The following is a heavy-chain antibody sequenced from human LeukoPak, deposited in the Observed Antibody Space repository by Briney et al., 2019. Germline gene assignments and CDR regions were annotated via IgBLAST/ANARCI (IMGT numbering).Heavy chain of an antibody. CDR3: AKDIRPYHYDSSGYYWGLDY. D-gene: IGHD3-22*01. CDR2: ISWNSGSI. V-gene: IGHV3-9*01. J-gene: IGHJ4*02. CDR1: GFTFDDYA. Sequence: GRSLRLSCAASGFTFDDYAMHWVRQAPGKGLEWVSGISWNSGSIGYADSVKGRFTISRDNAKNSLYLQMNSLRAEDTALYYCAKDIRPYHYDSSGYYWGLDYWGQGTLVTVSS.